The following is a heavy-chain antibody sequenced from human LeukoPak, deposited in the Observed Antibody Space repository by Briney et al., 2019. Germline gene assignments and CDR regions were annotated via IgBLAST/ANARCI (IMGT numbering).Heavy chain of an antibody. CDR1: GYIFTRYA. Sequence: ASVKVSCKATGYIFTRYAVSWVRQAPGQGLEWMGWISGYNDNTNYAQRFQGRVTMTIDSSARTANMDLRSLRSDDTAVYYCATTFCGGDSYRPTQKYGLDVWGQGTKVTVSS. CDR2: ISGYNDNT. V-gene: IGHV1-18*01. CDR3: ATTFCGGDSYRPTQKYGLDV. D-gene: IGHD2-21*02. J-gene: IGHJ6*02.